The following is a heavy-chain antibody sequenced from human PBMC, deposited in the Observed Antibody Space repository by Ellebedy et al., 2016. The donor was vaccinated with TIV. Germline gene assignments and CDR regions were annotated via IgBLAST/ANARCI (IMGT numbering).Heavy chain of an antibody. CDR1: GFTFSNAW. J-gene: IGHJ5*02. V-gene: IGHV3-15*01. D-gene: IGHD4-17*01. CDR3: TTEHYGDYVFDP. CDR2: IKSKTDGGTT. Sequence: GESLKISXAASGFTFSNAWMSWVRQAPGKGLEWVGRIKSKTDGGTTDYAAPVKGRFTISRDDSKNTLYLQMNSLKTEDTAVYYCTTEHYGDYVFDPWGQGTLVTVSS.